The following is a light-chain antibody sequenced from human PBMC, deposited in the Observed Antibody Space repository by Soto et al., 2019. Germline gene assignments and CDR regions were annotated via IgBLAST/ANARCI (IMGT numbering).Light chain of an antibody. CDR2: EVS. CDR3: GSYTSTDTPFV. CDR1: STDVGGYNY. V-gene: IGLV2-14*01. Sequence: QSGLAQPSSVSGSPGQSITISCTGTSTDVGGYNYVSWYQHHPGKGPKLIIYEVSNRPSGVSDRFSGSKSGNKASLIISNLEAEDESDYYCGSYTSTDTPFVFGTGTKVTVL. J-gene: IGLJ1*01.